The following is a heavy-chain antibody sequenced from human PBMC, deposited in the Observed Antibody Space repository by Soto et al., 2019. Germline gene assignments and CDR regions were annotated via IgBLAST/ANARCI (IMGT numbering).Heavy chain of an antibody. Sequence: PSETLSLTCTVSGGSISSYYWSWIRQPPGKGLEWIGYIYYSGSTNYNPSLKSRVTISVDTSKNQFSLKLSSVTAADTAVYYCARDCPKGGWFDPWGQGTLVTVSS. CDR2: IYYSGST. CDR1: GGSISSYY. CDR3: ARDCPKGGWFDP. V-gene: IGHV4-59*01. D-gene: IGHD1-26*01. J-gene: IGHJ5*02.